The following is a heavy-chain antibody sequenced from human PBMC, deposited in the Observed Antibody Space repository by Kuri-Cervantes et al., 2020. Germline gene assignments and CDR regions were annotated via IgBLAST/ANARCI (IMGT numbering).Heavy chain of an antibody. CDR3: AKGQIYGSGMNWFDP. Sequence: GESLKISCAASGFTVSSNYMSWVRQAPGKGLEWVSVIYSGGSTHYADSVKGRFTISRDNSKNTLYLQMNSLRAEDTAVYYCAKGQIYGSGMNWFDPWGQGTLVTVSS. CDR1: GFTVSSNY. V-gene: IGHV3-53*01. J-gene: IGHJ5*02. D-gene: IGHD3-10*01. CDR2: IYSGGST.